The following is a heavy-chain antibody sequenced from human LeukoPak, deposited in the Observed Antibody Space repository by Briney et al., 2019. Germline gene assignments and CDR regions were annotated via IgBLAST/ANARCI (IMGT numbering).Heavy chain of an antibody. CDR2: ISSSSSYI. CDR1: GFTFSSYS. Sequence: GGSLRLSCAASGFTFSSYSMNWVRQAPGKGLEWVSSISSSSSYIYYADSVKGRFTISRDNAKNSLYLQMNSLRAEDTAVYYCARDLPAAIRDPYFDYWGQGTLVTVS. D-gene: IGHD2-2*02. V-gene: IGHV3-21*01. CDR3: ARDLPAAIRDPYFDY. J-gene: IGHJ4*02.